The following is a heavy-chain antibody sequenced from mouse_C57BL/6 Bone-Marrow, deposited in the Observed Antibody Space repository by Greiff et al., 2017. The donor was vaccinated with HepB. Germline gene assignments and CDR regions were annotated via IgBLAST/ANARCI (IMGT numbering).Heavy chain of an antibody. D-gene: IGHD2-10*01. J-gene: IGHJ4*01. Sequence: EVKVVESGGDLVKPGGSLKLSCAASGFTFSSYGMSWVRQTPDKRLEWVATISSGGSYTYYPDSVKGRFTISRDNAKNTLYLQMSSLKSEDTAMYYCARTYYGNYTDYWGQGTSVTVSS. CDR2: ISSGGSYT. V-gene: IGHV5-6*01. CDR1: GFTFSSYG. CDR3: ARTYYGNYTDY.